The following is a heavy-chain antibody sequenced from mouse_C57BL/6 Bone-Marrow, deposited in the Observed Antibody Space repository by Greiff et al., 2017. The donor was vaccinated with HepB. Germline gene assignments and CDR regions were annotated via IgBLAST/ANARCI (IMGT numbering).Heavy chain of an antibody. Sequence: VQLQQSGPELVKPGASVKISCKASGYSFTSYYIHWVKQRPGQGLEWIGWIYPGSGNTKYNEKFKGKATLTADTSSSTAYMQLSSLTSEDSAVYYCASGGYYYGSSYFDYWGQGTTLTVFS. CDR2: IYPGSGNT. V-gene: IGHV1-66*01. CDR3: ASGGYYYGSSYFDY. CDR1: GYSFTSYY. D-gene: IGHD1-1*01. J-gene: IGHJ2*01.